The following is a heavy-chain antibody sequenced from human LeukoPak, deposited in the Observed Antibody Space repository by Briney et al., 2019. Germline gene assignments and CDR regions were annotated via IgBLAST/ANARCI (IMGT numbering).Heavy chain of an antibody. CDR1: GFTVSSNY. V-gene: IGHV3-53*01. Sequence: GWSLRLSCAASGFTVSSNYMSWVRQAPGKGLEWVSVIYSDGSTYYADSVKGRFTISRDNSKNTLYLQVHSLRAEDTAMYYCARHPGPRGYFDLWGRGTLVTVSS. CDR3: ARHPGPRGYFDL. J-gene: IGHJ2*01. CDR2: IYSDGST.